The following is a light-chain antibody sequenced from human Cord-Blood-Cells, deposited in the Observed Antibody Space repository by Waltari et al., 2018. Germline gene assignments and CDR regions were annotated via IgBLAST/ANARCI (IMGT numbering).Light chain of an antibody. CDR1: SSDVGGYNY. Sequence: QSALTQPASVSGSPGQSITISCTGTSSDVGGYNYVTWYQPHPGKAPKPMIYDVSKRPAGVSNRFSGSKSGNTASLTISGLQAEDEADYYCSSYTSSSTWVFGGGTKLTVL. CDR3: SSYTSSSTWV. V-gene: IGLV2-14*01. J-gene: IGLJ3*02. CDR2: DVS.